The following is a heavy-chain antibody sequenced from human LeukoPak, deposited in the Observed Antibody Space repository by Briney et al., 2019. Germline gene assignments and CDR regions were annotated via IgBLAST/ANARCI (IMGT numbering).Heavy chain of an antibody. D-gene: IGHD3-3*01. CDR3: ARATFGVVIMSWFDP. CDR2: INHSGGT. V-gene: IGHV4-34*01. J-gene: IGHJ5*02. CDR1: GGSFSGYY. Sequence: SETLSLTCAVYGGSFSGYYWSWIRQPPGKGLEWIGEINHSGGTNYNPSLKSRVTISVDTSKNQFSLKLSSVTAADTAVYYCARATFGVVIMSWFDPWGQGTLVTVSS.